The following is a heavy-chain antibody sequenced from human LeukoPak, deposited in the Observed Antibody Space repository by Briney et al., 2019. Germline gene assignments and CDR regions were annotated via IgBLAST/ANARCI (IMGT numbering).Heavy chain of an antibody. CDR1: GFSLTTSGEA. D-gene: IGHD2-15*01. V-gene: IGHV2-5*02. CDR3: ALTLGYCSGASCYAGHQNDY. CDR2: IYSDDEK. Sequence: SGPTLVKPTQTLTLTCTFSGFSLTTSGEAVGWIRQPPRKALEWLALIYSDDEKHYIPSLKNRLTITKDTSKNQVVLTMTNMDPLDTATYYCALTLGYCSGASCYAGHQNDYWGQGTLVTVSS. J-gene: IGHJ4*02.